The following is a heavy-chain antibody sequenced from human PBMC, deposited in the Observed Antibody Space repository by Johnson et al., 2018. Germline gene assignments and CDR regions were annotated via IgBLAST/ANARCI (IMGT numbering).Heavy chain of an antibody. CDR3: PRDRSDVVYLGDALNI. CDR1: GFTFSSYA. V-gene: IGHV3-30-3*01. CDR2: LSYDGSNK. J-gene: IGHJ3*02. D-gene: IGHD3-16*01. Sequence: QVQLVQSGGGVVQPGRSLRLSCAASGFTFSSYAMHWVRQAPGKGLEWVAVLSYDGSNKYYADSVKGRFTISGDNSKNTLYLQMNSRRAEDTAVYYGPRDRSDVVYLGDALNILGQGTMVTVSS.